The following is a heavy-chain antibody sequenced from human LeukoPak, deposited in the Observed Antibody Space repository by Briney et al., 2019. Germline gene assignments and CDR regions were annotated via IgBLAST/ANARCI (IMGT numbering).Heavy chain of an antibody. CDR2: IYHSGST. Sequence: PSETLSLTCTVSGYSISSGYYWGWIRQPPGKGLEWIGSIYHSGSTYYNPSLKSRVTISVDTSKNQFSLKLSSVTAADTAVYYCARSAVPPGVWFDPWGQGTLVTVSS. J-gene: IGHJ5*02. D-gene: IGHD2-2*01. CDR3: ARSAVPPGVWFDP. CDR1: GYSISSGYY. V-gene: IGHV4-38-2*02.